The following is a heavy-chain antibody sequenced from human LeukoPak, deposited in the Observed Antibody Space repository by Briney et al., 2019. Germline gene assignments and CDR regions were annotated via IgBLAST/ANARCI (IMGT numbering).Heavy chain of an antibody. D-gene: IGHD3-3*01. J-gene: IGHJ6*02. V-gene: IGHV3-23*01. Sequence: PGGSLRLSCAASGFTFSSYAMSWVRQAPGKGLEWVSAISGSGGSTYYADSVKGRFTISRDNSKNTLYLQMNSLRAEDTAVYYCAKDSYDFWSGYPDFYYYGMDVWGQGTTVTVSS. CDR1: GFTFSSYA. CDR3: AKDSYDFWSGYPDFYYYGMDV. CDR2: ISGSGGST.